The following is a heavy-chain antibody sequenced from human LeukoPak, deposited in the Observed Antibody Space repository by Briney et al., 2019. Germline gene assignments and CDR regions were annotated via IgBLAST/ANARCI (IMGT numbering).Heavy chain of an antibody. CDR3: ARLGRNSYGSENWFDP. J-gene: IGHJ5*02. V-gene: IGHV1-8*02. CDR2: MNSNSGNI. D-gene: IGHD3-10*01. CDR1: GYSFTDYY. Sequence: ASVTVSCKTSGYSFTDYYMHWVRQAPGQGLEWMGWMNSNSGNIGYAQQFKGRVTMTRDTSISTAYMELSSLRSEDTAVYYCARLGRNSYGSENWFDPWGQGTLVTLSS.